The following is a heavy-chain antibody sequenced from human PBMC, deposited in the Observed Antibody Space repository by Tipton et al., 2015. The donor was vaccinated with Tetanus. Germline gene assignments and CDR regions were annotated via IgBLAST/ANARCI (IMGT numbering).Heavy chain of an antibody. Sequence: LSLTCTVSGGSIRSDNYSWNWIRQPPGKGLEWLAYISYSGRTNSDYFLKSRITISRDPSKNQYSLSLSSVTAADTAVYFCARANYDFSMKGPFDSWGQGILVVVSA. CDR3: ARANYDFSMKGPFDS. D-gene: IGHD3-3*01. CDR1: GGSIRSDNYS. J-gene: IGHJ4*02. CDR2: ISYSGRT. V-gene: IGHV4-61*01.